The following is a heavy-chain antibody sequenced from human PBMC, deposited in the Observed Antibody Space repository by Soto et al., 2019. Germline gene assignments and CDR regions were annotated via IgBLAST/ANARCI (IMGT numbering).Heavy chain of an antibody. D-gene: IGHD1-1*01. CDR3: ATWNDGSPGH. CDR2: MFYSGVH. J-gene: IGHJ4*02. V-gene: IGHV4-59*03. CDR1: GGSIRTYY. Sequence: SETLSLTCTVSGGSIRTYYWTWIRRPPGGRPEWIGHMFYSGVHKYNPSLQSRVTISVDTSRNQFSLKLNSVTAADTEVYHCATWNDGSPGHWGQGILVTVSS.